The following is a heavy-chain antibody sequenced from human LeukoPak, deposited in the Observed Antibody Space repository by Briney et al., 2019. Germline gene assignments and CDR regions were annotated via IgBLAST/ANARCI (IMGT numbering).Heavy chain of an antibody. Sequence: GSLRLSCAASGFTFSDYYMTWIRQAPGKGLEWVSYTSSAGVYTNYADSVKGRFTISRDNAKNSLYLQVNSLRAEDTAEYYCARARVNFWSGSYHVTAPADYWGQGTLVTVSS. CDR3: ARARVNFWSGSYHVTAPADY. V-gene: IGHV3-11*06. J-gene: IGHJ4*02. D-gene: IGHD3-3*01. CDR2: TSSAGVYT. CDR1: GFTFSDYY.